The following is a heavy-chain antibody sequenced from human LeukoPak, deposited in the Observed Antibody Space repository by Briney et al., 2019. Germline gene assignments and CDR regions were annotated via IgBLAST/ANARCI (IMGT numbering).Heavy chain of an antibody. D-gene: IGHD2/OR15-2a*01. CDR3: ARRINNWFDP. V-gene: IGHV4-39*01. CDR2: IHYSGNT. J-gene: IGHJ5*02. CDR1: GGSISSSYYY. Sequence: PSETLSLTCTVSGGSISSSYYYWGWIRQSPGKGLEWIGSIHYSGNTYYNPSLKSRVTISVDTSKTQFSLKLSSVTAADTAVYYCARRINNWFDPWGQGTLVTVFS.